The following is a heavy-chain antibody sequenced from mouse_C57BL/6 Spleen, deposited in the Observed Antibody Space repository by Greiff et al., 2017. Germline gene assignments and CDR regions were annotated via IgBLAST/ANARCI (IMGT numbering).Heavy chain of an antibody. CDR3: ARWYYGGAMDY. CDR2: IYPGDGDT. J-gene: IGHJ4*01. V-gene: IGHV1-82*01. CDR1: GYAFSSSW. D-gene: IGHD1-1*01. Sequence: VQLQESGPELVKPGASVKISCKASGYAFSSSWMNWVKQRPGKGLEWIGRIYPGDGDTNYNGKFKGKATLTADKSSSTAYMQLSSLTSEDSAVYFCARWYYGGAMDYWGQGTSVTVSS.